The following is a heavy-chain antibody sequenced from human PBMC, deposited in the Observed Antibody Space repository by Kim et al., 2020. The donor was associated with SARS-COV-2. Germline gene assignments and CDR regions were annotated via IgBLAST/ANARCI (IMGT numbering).Heavy chain of an antibody. Sequence: SETLSLTCTVSGGSISSSSYYWGWIRQPPGKGLEWIGSIYYSGSTYYNPSLKSRVTISVDTSKNQFSLKLSSVTAADTAVYYCARHPPGSYGPILNYWGQGTLVTVSS. D-gene: IGHD5-18*01. V-gene: IGHV4-39*01. CDR2: IYYSGST. CDR1: GGSISSSSYY. CDR3: ARHPPGSYGPILNY. J-gene: IGHJ4*02.